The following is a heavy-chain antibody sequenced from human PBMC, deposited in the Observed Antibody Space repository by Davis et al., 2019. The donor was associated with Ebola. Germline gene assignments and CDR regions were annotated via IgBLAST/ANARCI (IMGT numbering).Heavy chain of an antibody. CDR1: GYSFTSYW. Sequence: KVSCKGSGYSFTSYWIAWVRQMPGKGLEWMGIIYAGDSDTRYSPSFEGQVTISVDRSITTAYLQWSSLKASDTAIYYCARRAAVAYDHVWGISRHDAFDIWGQGTMVTVSS. CDR2: IYAGDSDT. V-gene: IGHV5-51*01. D-gene: IGHD3-16*01. CDR3: ARRAAVAYDHVWGISRHDAFDI. J-gene: IGHJ3*02.